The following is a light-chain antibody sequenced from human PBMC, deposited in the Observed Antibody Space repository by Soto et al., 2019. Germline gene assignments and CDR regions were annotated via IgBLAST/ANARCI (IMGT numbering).Light chain of an antibody. CDR1: SSNIGTNV. V-gene: IGLV1-44*01. J-gene: IGLJ2*01. Sequence: QSVLTQPPSASGTPGQRVTISCSGSSSNIGTNVVNWYQQLTGTAPKFVIYSNNQRPSGVPDRFSGSKSGTSASLAISGLQSEDEADYYCAAWDDSLKGPVFGGGTKVTVL. CDR2: SNN. CDR3: AAWDDSLKGPV.